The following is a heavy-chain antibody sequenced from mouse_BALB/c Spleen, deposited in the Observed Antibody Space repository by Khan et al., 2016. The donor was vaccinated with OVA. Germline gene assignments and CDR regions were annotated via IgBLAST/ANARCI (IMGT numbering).Heavy chain of an antibody. Sequence: VQLKESGPGLVKPSQSLSLTCTASGYSITSEYTWNWIRQFPGNKLEWMGFISHSGNTKYNPSLKSRISITPDTSKNQFYLQLNSVTSEDTATYYCARKDYYDYDTFPYWGQGTLVTVSA. CDR3: ARKDYYDYDTFPY. CDR2: ISHSGNT. V-gene: IGHV3-2*02. D-gene: IGHD2-4*01. CDR1: GYSITSEYT. J-gene: IGHJ3*01.